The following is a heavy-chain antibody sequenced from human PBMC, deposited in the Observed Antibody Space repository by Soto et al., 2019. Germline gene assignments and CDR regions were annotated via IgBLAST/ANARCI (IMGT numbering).Heavy chain of an antibody. J-gene: IGHJ4*02. Sequence: GGSLRLSCAASGFTFSSYAMHWVRQAPGKGLEWVAVISYDGSNKYYADSVKGRFTISRDNSKNTLYLQMNSLRAEDTAVYYCARDPYSGSYRFDYWGQGTLVTVSS. V-gene: IGHV3-30-3*01. CDR1: GFTFSSYA. D-gene: IGHD1-26*01. CDR3: ARDPYSGSYRFDY. CDR2: ISYDGSNK.